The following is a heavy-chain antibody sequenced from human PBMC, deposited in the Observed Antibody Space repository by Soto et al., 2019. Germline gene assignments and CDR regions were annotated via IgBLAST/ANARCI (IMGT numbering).Heavy chain of an antibody. CDR1: GFTFSNAW. CDR2: IKSKTDGGTT. Sequence: GGSLRLSCAASGFTFSNAWMSWVRQAPGKGLEWVGRIKSKTDGGTTDYAAPVKGRFTISSDDSKNTLYLQMNSLKTEDTAVYYCTTITSGSYMTLVYWGQGTLVTVSS. J-gene: IGHJ4*02. CDR3: TTITSGSYMTLVY. D-gene: IGHD1-26*01. V-gene: IGHV3-15*01.